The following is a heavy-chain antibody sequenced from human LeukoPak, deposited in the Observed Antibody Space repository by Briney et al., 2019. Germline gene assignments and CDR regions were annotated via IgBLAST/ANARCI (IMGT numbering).Heavy chain of an antibody. D-gene: IGHD1-26*01. V-gene: IGHV1-46*01. CDR1: GYTFTSYY. CDR3: ARDPHSGSYQYYFDY. CDR2: IKPSGGST. Sequence: GASVKVPCKATGYTFTSYYMHWVRQAPGQGLEWMGIIKPSGGSTSYAQKFQGRVTMTRDTSTSTVYMELSSLRSEDTAVYYCARDPHSGSYQYYFDYWGQGTLVTVSS. J-gene: IGHJ4*02.